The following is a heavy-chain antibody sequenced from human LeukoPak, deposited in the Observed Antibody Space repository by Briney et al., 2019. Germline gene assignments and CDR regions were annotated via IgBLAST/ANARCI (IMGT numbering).Heavy chain of an antibody. CDR1: GFTLSSYW. J-gene: IGHJ4*02. CDR3: ARIAIAARPILVTAIPANY. CDR2: ISASGRNT. D-gene: IGHD2-21*02. Sequence: GGSLRLSCAASGFTLSSYWMHWVRQAPGKGLVWVSSISASGRNTYYADSVKGRFTISRDNAKNSLYLQMNSLGAEDTAVYYCARIAIAARPILVTAIPANYWGQGTLVTVSS. V-gene: IGHV3-74*01.